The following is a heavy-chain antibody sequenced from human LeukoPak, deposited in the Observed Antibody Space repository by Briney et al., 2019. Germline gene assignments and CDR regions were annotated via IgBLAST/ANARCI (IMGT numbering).Heavy chain of an antibody. D-gene: IGHD3-22*01. CDR1: GYTFTGYY. CDR3: ARDHTQPVITMIVVTNYYYYMDV. CDR2: INPNSGGT. Sequence: ASVQVSCKASGYTFTGYYMHWVRQAPGQGLEWMGWINPNSGGTNYAQKLQGRVTMTTDTSTSTAYMELRSLRSDDTAVYYCARDHTQPVITMIVVTNYYYYMDVWGKGTTVTVSS. V-gene: IGHV1-2*02. J-gene: IGHJ6*03.